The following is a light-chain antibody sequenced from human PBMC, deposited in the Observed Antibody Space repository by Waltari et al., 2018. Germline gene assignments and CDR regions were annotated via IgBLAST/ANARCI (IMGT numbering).Light chain of an antibody. V-gene: IGLV2-14*03. CDR3: SSYTSSIISI. CDR1: SSDIGSYNF. CDR2: DVN. Sequence: QSALTQPASVSGSPGQSITISCTGTSSDIGSYNFVSWYQQHPGQAPKLIIYDVNSRPSGVSKRCSGSKSGNTASLTISGLQAEDEADYYCSSYTSSIISIFGGGTKLTVL. J-gene: IGLJ2*01.